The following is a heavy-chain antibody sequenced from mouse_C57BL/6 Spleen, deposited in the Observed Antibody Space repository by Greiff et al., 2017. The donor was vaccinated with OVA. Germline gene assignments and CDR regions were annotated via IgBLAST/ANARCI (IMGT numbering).Heavy chain of an antibody. CDR3: AVITTGFGY. V-gene: IGHV1-69*01. J-gene: IGHJ2*01. CDR2: IDPSDSYT. Sequence: VQLQQSGAELVMPGASVKLSCKASGYTFTSYWMHWVKQRPGQGLEWIGEIDPSDSYTNYNQKFKGKSTLTVDKSSSTAYMQLSSLTSEDSAVYDCAVITTGFGYWGQGTTRTVSS. D-gene: IGHD1-1*01. CDR1: GYTFTSYW.